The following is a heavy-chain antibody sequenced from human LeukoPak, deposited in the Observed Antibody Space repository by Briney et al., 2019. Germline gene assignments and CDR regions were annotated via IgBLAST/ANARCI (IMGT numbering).Heavy chain of an antibody. Sequence: GGSLTLSCAASGLTFSSHWMHWVRQVPGKGLVWVSRISSDGSSTSYADSVKGRFTISRDNAKNTLYLQMNSLRAEDTAVYYCTTTMSSEPYYWGQGTLVTVSS. J-gene: IGHJ4*02. CDR1: GLTFSSHW. CDR2: ISSDGSST. D-gene: IGHD3-22*01. V-gene: IGHV3-74*01. CDR3: TTTMSSEPYY.